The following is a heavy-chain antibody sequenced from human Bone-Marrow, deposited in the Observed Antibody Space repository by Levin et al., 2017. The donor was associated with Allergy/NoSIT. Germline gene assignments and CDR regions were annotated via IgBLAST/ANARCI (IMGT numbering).Heavy chain of an antibody. CDR1: GGSISSGGYS. V-gene: IGHV4-30-2*01. CDR2: IYHSGST. Sequence: SETLSLTCAVSGGSISSGGYSWSWIRQPPGKGLEWIGYIYHSGSTYYNPSLKSRVTISVDRSKNQFSLKLSSVTAADTAVYYCARVRVVVPAVLWGGAFDIWGQGTMVTVSS. D-gene: IGHD2-2*01. CDR3: ARVRVVVPAVLWGGAFDI. J-gene: IGHJ3*02.